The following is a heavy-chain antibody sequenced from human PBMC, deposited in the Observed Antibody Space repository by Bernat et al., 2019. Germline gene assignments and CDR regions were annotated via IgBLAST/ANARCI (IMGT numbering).Heavy chain of an antibody. CDR3: ASRLIAAAGTSGDY. D-gene: IGHD6-13*01. J-gene: IGHJ4*02. V-gene: IGHV4-34*01. Sequence: QVQLQQWGAGLLKPSETLSLTCAVYGGSFSGCYWSWIRQPPGKGLEWIGEINHSGSTNYNPSLKSRVTISVDTSKNQFSLKLSSVTAADTAVYYCASRLIAAAGTSGDYWGQGTLVTVSS. CDR2: INHSGST. CDR1: GGSFSGCY.